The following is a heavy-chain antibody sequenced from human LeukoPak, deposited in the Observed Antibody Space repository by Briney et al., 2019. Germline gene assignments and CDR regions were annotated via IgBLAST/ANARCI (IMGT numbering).Heavy chain of an antibody. D-gene: IGHD3-10*01. V-gene: IGHV1-3*01. CDR3: ARSGSGRLYYAMDV. Sequence: ASVKVSCKASGYTFTSYAMHWVRQAPGQRLEWMGWINAGNGNTKLSQKFQGRVTITRDTSATTAYMELSSLRSEDTAVYFCARSGSGRLYYAMDVWGQGTTVTVS. CDR2: INAGNGNT. CDR1: GYTFTSYA. J-gene: IGHJ6*02.